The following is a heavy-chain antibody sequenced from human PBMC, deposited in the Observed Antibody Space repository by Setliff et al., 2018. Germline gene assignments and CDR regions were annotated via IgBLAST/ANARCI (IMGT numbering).Heavy chain of an antibody. CDR2: LNAGNGNT. CDR3: ARGVSGSYQRPNFDY. V-gene: IGHV1-3*01. D-gene: IGHD3-10*01. J-gene: IGHJ4*02. CDR1: GYTFTSYA. Sequence: ASVKVSCKASGYTFTSYAMHWVRQATGQRLEWMGWLNAGNGNTKYSQKFQGRVAITRDTSASTAYMELSSLTSEDTAVYYCARGVSGSYQRPNFDYWGQGTLVTVSS.